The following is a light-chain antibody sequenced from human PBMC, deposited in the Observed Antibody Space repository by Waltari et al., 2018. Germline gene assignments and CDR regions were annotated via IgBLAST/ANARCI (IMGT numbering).Light chain of an antibody. CDR1: QTVLSSSNNKNY. V-gene: IGKV4-1*01. Sequence: DIVLTQSPDSLAVSLGERATLNCKFSQTVLSSSNNKNYLTWYQQKPGQPPKLLVYWASTRESGVPDRFSGSGSGTDFTLTISSLQAEDVAVYFCQQYYSLPLTFGGGTKVEIK. CDR3: QQYYSLPLT. CDR2: WAS. J-gene: IGKJ4*01.